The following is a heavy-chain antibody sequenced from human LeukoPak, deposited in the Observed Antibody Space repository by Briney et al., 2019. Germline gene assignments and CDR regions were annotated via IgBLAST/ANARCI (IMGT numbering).Heavy chain of an antibody. CDR1: GYTFTVYA. CDR2: INAGKGNT. J-gene: IGHJ4*02. Sequence: GASVKVSCKAAGYTFTVYAIHWVRQAPGQRLEWMGWINAGKGNTKYSQEFQGRVTITRDTSASTAYMELSSLRSEDRAVYYCARSLAESLYWEQIDYWGQGTLVTVSS. V-gene: IGHV1-3*03. CDR3: ARSLAESLYWEQIDY. D-gene: IGHD1-26*01.